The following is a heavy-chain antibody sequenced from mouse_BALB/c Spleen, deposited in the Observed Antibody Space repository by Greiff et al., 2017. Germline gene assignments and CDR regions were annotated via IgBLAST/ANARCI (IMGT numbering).Heavy chain of an antibody. J-gene: IGHJ4*01. CDR2: IYPGDGDT. V-gene: IGHV1-80*01. CDR3: ARRMRDYAMDY. Sequence: QAQLQQSGAELVRPGSSVKISCKASGYAFSSYWMNWVKQRPGQGLEWIGQIYPGDGDTNYNGKFKGKATLTADKSSSTAYMQLSSLTSEDSAVYFCARRMRDYAMDYWGQGTSVTVSS. CDR1: GYAFSSYW.